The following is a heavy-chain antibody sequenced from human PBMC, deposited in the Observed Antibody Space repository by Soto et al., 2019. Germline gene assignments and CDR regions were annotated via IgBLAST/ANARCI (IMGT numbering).Heavy chain of an antibody. J-gene: IGHJ4*02. V-gene: IGHV1-2*06. CDR1: GYRFTNYY. D-gene: IGHD5-18*01. Sequence: QVQLVQSGAEVKKPGASVRVSCEASGYRFTNYYIHWVRQAPGQGLEWMGRMNLDTGGTTYAQKFQGRVTITRDTSISTAYMELSSVQSDDTAMYYCARDGNFAFRGYSFAFDFWGQGTLLTVSS. CDR3: ARDGNFAFRGYSFAFDF. CDR2: MNLDTGGT.